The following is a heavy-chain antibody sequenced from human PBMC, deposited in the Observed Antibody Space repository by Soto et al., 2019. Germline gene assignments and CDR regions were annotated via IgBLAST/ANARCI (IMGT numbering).Heavy chain of an antibody. J-gene: IGHJ4*02. V-gene: IGHV4-34*01. CDR1: GGSFSGYY. D-gene: IGHD3-22*01. CDR3: ARGRSITTDSSGYYYRDY. Sequence: QVQLQQWGAGLLKPSETLSLTCAVYGGSFSGYYWSWIRQPPGKGLEWIGEINHSGSTNYNPSLKSRVTISVDTSKNQFSLKLSSVTAADTAVYYCARGRSITTDSSGYYYRDYWGQGTLVTVSS. CDR2: INHSGST.